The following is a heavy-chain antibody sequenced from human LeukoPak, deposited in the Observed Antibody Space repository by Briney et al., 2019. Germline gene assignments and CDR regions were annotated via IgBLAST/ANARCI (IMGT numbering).Heavy chain of an antibody. Sequence: SGPTLVNPTETLTLTCTFSGISLSSRGLCESWILQPPRKALGGLRRIVGDDVTYYSTALTTRLTISKPTSKNQVVLTLTNIDPVDTATYYCARSGIVGVFDYWGQGTLVTVSS. D-gene: IGHD1-26*01. CDR2: IVGDDVT. V-gene: IGHV2-70*11. CDR1: GISLSSRGLC. CDR3: ARSGIVGVFDY. J-gene: IGHJ4*02.